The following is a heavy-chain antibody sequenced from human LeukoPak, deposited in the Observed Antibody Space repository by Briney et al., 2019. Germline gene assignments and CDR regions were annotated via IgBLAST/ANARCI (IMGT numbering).Heavy chain of an antibody. D-gene: IGHD4-17*01. J-gene: IGHJ4*02. CDR3: ARGNGDFPY. CDR2: IYYSGST. V-gene: IGHV4-39*01. Sequence: SETLSLTCTVSGGSISSSSYYWGWIRQPPGKGLEWIGSIYYSGSTYYNPSLKSRVTISVDTSKNQFSLKLSSVTAADTAVYYCARGNGDFPYWGQGTVVTVSS. CDR1: GGSISSSSYY.